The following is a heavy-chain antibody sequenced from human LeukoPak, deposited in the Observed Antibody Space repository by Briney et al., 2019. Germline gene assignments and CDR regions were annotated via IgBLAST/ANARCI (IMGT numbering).Heavy chain of an antibody. CDR3: ARDGRITILYYYYGMDV. CDR2: IYSGDST. Sequence: GGSLRLSCAASGFPVSTIYMSWVRQAPGKGLEWVSIIYSGDSTYYADSVKGRFTISRDNSKNSLYLQMNSLRAEDTAVYYCARDGRITILYYYYGMDVWGQGTTVTVSS. D-gene: IGHD3-3*01. J-gene: IGHJ6*01. V-gene: IGHV3-53*01. CDR1: GFPVSTIY.